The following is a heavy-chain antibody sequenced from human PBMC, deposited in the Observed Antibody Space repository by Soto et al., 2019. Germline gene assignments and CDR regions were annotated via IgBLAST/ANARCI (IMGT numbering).Heavy chain of an antibody. CDR3: ARLRITMVRGALARNYYYYYYMDV. D-gene: IGHD3-10*01. J-gene: IGHJ6*03. CDR1: GYTFTSYD. CDR2: MNPNSGNT. V-gene: IGHV1-8*01. Sequence: GASVKVSCKASGYTFTSYDINWVRQAIGQGLEWMGWMNPNSGNTGYAQKFQGRVTMTRNTSISTAYMELSSLRSEDTAVYYCARLRITMVRGALARNYYYYYYMDVWGKGTTVTVSS.